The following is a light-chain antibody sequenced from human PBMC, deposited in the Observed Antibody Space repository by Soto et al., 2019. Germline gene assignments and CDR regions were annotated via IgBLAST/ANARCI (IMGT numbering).Light chain of an antibody. CDR3: SSYTSSSTLV. CDR2: EVS. Sequence: QSALTQPASVSGSPGQSITISCTGTSSDVGGYHYVSWYQQHPGKAPKLMIYEVSNRPSGVSNRFSGSKSGNTASLTISGLQYEAEDDYPCSSYTSSSTLVFGGGTKLTVL. J-gene: IGLJ3*02. V-gene: IGLV2-14*01. CDR1: SSDVGGYHY.